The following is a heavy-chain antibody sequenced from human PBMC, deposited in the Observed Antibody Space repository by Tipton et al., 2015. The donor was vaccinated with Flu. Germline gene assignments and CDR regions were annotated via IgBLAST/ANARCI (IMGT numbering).Heavy chain of an antibody. CDR1: GFTFSSYA. D-gene: IGHD2-2*01. J-gene: IGHJ6*02. CDR3: ARDLVVPAAIRGYYYYYGMDV. Sequence: QLVQSGGGLVQPGGSLRLSCAASGFTFSSYAMHWVRQAPGKGLEYVSAISSNGGSTYYANSVKGRFTISRDNSKNTLYLQMGSLRAEDMAVYYCARDLVVPAAIRGYYYYYGMDVWGQGTTVTVSS. CDR2: ISSNGGST. V-gene: IGHV3-64*01.